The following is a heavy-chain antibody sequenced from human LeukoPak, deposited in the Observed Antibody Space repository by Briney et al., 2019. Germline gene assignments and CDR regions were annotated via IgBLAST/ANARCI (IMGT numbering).Heavy chain of an antibody. CDR1: GFTFSSYD. CDR2: IRYDGSNK. Sequence: GGSLRLSCAASGFTFSSYDIHWVRQAPGKGLQWVAFIRYDGSNKYYADSVRGRFTISRDNAKNSLYLQMNSLRAEDTAVYYCAKDSLLLRYFDWVLDYWGQGTLVTVSS. J-gene: IGHJ4*02. D-gene: IGHD3-9*01. V-gene: IGHV3-30*02. CDR3: AKDSLLLRYFDWVLDY.